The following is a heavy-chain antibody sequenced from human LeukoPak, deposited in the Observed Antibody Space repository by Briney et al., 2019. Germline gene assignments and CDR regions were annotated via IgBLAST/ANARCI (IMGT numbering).Heavy chain of an antibody. CDR2: ITWNTGST. V-gene: IGHV3-9*01. D-gene: IGHD6-13*01. Sequence: GRSLRLSCAASGFTFDDYAMHWVRQAPGKGLEWVSGITWNTGSTGYADSVKGRFTISRDNAKKSLYLQMKSLRPEDTALYYCAKGLGAAGRDYCYYGMDVWGQGTTVTVSS. CDR3: AKGLGAAGRDYCYYGMDV. CDR1: GFTFDDYA. J-gene: IGHJ6*02.